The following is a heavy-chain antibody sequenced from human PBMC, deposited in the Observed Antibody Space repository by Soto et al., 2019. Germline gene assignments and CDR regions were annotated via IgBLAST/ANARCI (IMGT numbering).Heavy chain of an antibody. Sequence: WGSLRLSCAASGFTFSDYYMSWIRQAPGKGLEWVSYISSSSSYTNYADSVKGRFTISRDNAKNSLYLQMNSLRAEDTAVYYCARGTAHNDAFDIWGQGTMVNVSS. CDR3: ARGTAHNDAFDI. CDR2: ISSSSSYT. D-gene: IGHD2-21*02. CDR1: GFTFSDYY. V-gene: IGHV3-11*06. J-gene: IGHJ3*02.